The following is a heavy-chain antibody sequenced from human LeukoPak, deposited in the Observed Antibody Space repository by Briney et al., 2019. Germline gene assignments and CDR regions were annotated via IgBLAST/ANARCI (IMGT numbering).Heavy chain of an antibody. CDR2: ISAYNGNT. V-gene: IGHV1-18*01. D-gene: IGHD6-13*01. CDR3: ASPTGYSSSWNYYGMDV. J-gene: IGHJ6*02. CDR1: GYTFTSYG. Sequence: ASVKVSCKASGYTFTSYGISWVRQAPGQGLEWMGWISAYNGNTNYAQKLQGRVTMTTDTSTSTAYMELRNLRSDDTAVYYCASPTGYSSSWNYYGMDVWGQGTTVTVSS.